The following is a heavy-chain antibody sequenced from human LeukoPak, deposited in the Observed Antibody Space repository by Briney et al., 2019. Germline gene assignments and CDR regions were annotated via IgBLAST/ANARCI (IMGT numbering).Heavy chain of an antibody. CDR1: GFTFITYA. D-gene: IGHD1-26*01. V-gene: IGHV3-23*01. Sequence: GGSLRLSCAASGFTFITYAMSWVRQAPGKGLEWVSAISGSGDSTYYADSVKGRFTISRDNSKNTLYLQMNSLRAEDTAVYYCAKAEWELHSGNDAFGIWGQGTMVTVSS. CDR2: ISGSGDST. J-gene: IGHJ3*02. CDR3: AKAEWELHSGNDAFGI.